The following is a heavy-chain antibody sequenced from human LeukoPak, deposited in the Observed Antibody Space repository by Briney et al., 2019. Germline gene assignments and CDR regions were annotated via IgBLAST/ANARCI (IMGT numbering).Heavy chain of an antibody. CDR1: GFTFSSYS. CDR3: ARTYDFGRGPPGDAFDN. D-gene: IGHD3-3*01. Sequence: PGGSRRLSCAASGFTFSSYSMNWVRQAPGKGLEWVSYIDARSGIVYYADSVQGRFTISRDDAKDSVFLQMNSLRVDDTAVYYCARTYDFGRGPPGDAFDNWGQGTLVTVPS. J-gene: IGHJ3*02. CDR2: IDARSGIV. V-gene: IGHV3-48*01.